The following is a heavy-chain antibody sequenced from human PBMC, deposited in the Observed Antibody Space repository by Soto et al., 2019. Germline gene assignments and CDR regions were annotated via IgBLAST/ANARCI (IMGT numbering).Heavy chain of an antibody. J-gene: IGHJ6*03. Sequence: GGSLRLSCAASGFTFSNYSMNWVRQAPGKGLEWVSSISRSSSYIYYVGSVKGRFTISRDNAKNSLYLQMNSLRAEDTAVYYWARHPAPRLFDYMDVWGTGTTVTVSS. V-gene: IGHV3-21*01. CDR2: ISRSSSYI. CDR1: GFTFSNYS. D-gene: IGHD2-15*01. CDR3: ARHPAPRLFDYMDV.